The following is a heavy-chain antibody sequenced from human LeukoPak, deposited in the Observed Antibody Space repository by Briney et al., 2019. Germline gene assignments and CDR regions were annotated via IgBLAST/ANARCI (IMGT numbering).Heavy chain of an antibody. Sequence: ASVKVCCKASGYTFTSYGISWVRQAPGQGLEWMGWISAYNGNTNYAQKLQGRVTMTTDTSTSTAYMELRSLRSDDTAVYYCARDYYDSSGYSSPYGMDVWGQGTTVTVSS. D-gene: IGHD3-22*01. CDR2: ISAYNGNT. CDR3: ARDYYDSSGYSSPYGMDV. J-gene: IGHJ6*02. V-gene: IGHV1-18*01. CDR1: GYTFTSYG.